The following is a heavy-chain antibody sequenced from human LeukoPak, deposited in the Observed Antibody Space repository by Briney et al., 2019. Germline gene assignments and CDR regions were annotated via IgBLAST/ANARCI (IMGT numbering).Heavy chain of an antibody. CDR2: SYKRDTT. CDR3: ARIYGNSTIADAFDI. V-gene: IGHV3-53*01. CDR1: GFSVFSNY. Sequence: PGGSLRLSCAASGFSVFSNYMAWVRQAPGKGLEWVAVSYKRDTTYYADAVKGRFIISTDSSRKTLYLQMNSLRVDDTAMYYCARIYGNSTIADAFDIWGQGTMVSVSS. D-gene: IGHD2-21*01. J-gene: IGHJ3*02.